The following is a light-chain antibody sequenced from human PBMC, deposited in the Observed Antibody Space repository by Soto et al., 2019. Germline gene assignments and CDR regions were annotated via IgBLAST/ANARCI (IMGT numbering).Light chain of an antibody. CDR1: SSNIGNNY. J-gene: IGLJ2*01. CDR2: DNN. V-gene: IGLV1-51*01. CDR3: GSWDGSLSAVV. Sequence: QSVLTQPPSVSAAPGQTVTISCSGSSSNIGNNYVSWYQHLPGTAPKLLVYDNNKRPSGIPDLFSGSKSGTSATLGITGLQTGDEADYYCGSWDGSLSAVVFGGGTKVTVL.